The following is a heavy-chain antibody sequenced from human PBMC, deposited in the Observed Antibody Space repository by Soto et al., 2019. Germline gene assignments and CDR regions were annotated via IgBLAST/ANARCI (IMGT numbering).Heavy chain of an antibody. CDR3: ARAWDF. V-gene: IGHV4-30-4*01. CDR1: GVSVSRDYQ. D-gene: IGHD1-26*01. J-gene: IGHJ1*01. CDR2: ISYSGSP. Sequence: SETLSLTCTVSGVSVSRDYQWIWIRQPPGKGLEWIGHISYSGSPYYHPSLRSRLSISVDTSKNQFSLKVKSVTAADTAVYYCARAWDFWGQGTRVT.